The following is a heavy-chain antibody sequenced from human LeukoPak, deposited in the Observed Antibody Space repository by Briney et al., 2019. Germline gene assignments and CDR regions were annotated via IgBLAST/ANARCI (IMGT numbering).Heavy chain of an antibody. CDR3: ARVFGGHEIGF. V-gene: IGHV1-8*01. J-gene: IGHJ4*02. D-gene: IGHD5-12*01. CDR1: GYTFSTYD. Sequence: ASVKVSCKASGYTFSTYDINCVRQATGQGLEWMGWMNPESGDTAYAPKFQGRVTMTRNTSIDTAYLELSTLRSEDTAIYYCARVFGGHEIGFWGQGTQVTVSS. CDR2: MNPESGDT.